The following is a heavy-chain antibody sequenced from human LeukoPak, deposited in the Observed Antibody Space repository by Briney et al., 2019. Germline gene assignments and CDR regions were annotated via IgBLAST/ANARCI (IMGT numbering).Heavy chain of an antibody. CDR2: IYYSGNT. CDR1: SGSITNYY. Sequence: SETLSLTCTVSSGSITNYYWSWIRQPPGKGLEWIGFIYYSGNTNYNPSLKSRVTISVDTSKNQFSLKLGSMTAADTAVYYCARGALLWFGDRMEYYFDYWGQGILLTVSS. CDR3: ARGALLWFGDRMEYYFDY. V-gene: IGHV4-59*01. J-gene: IGHJ4*02. D-gene: IGHD3-10*01.